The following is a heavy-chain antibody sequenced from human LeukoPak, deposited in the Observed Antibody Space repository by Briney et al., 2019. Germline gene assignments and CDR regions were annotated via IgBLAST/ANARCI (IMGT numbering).Heavy chain of an antibody. V-gene: IGHV4-61*02. CDR1: GGSISSGSHY. Sequence: SETLSLTCTVSGGSISSGSHYWSWIRQPAGKGLEWIGRIYTSGSTYYNPSLKSRLTISVDTSKNQFSLKLASVTAADTAVYYCARAHLDGSSWFSHWGQGTLVTVSS. CDR3: ARAHLDGSSWFSH. CDR2: IYTSGST. J-gene: IGHJ5*02. D-gene: IGHD2-2*01.